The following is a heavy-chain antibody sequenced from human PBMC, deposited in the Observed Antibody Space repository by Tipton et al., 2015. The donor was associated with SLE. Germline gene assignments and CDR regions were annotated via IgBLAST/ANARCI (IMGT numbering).Heavy chain of an antibody. CDR2: INHSGST. J-gene: IGHJ4*02. D-gene: IGHD2-15*01. CDR1: GVSFSGYY. CDR3: ARGGGSPSY. V-gene: IGHV4-34*01. Sequence: LRLSCAVYGVSFSGYYWSWIRQPPGKGLEWIGEINHSGSTNYNPSLKSRVTISVDTSKNQFSLKLGSVTAADTAAYYCARGGGSPSYWGQGTLVTVSS.